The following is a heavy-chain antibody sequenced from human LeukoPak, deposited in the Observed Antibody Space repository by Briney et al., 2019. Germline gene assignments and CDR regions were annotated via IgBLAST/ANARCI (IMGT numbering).Heavy chain of an antibody. V-gene: IGHV3-43D*03. J-gene: IGHJ6*03. CDR2: ISWDGGST. CDR1: GFTFDDYA. CDR3: AKDYHPGIAVAVEYYYYMDV. D-gene: IGHD6-19*01. Sequence: GGPLRLSCAASGFTFDDYAMHWVRQAPGKGLEWVSLISWDGGSTYYADSVKGRFTISRDNSKNSLYLQMNSLRAEDTALYYCAKDYHPGIAVAVEYYYYMDVWGKGTTVTVSS.